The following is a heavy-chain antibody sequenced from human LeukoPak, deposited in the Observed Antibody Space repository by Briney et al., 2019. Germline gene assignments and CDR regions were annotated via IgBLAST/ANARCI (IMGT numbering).Heavy chain of an antibody. CDR3: AARRSSSSDSYL. Sequence: PGGSLRLSCAASGFTLSSSAISWVRQAPGKGLKWVSAISGGGDKTFYADSVEGRFTISRDNSKNTLYLQMNSLRAEDTALYFCAARRSSSSDSYLWGQRTLVTVSS. V-gene: IGHV3-23*01. D-gene: IGHD3-22*01. CDR2: ISGGGDKT. CDR1: GFTLSSSA. J-gene: IGHJ4*02.